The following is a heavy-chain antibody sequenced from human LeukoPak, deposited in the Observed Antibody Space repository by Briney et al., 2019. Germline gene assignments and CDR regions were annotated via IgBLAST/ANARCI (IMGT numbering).Heavy chain of an antibody. Sequence: PGGSLRPSCAASGFTFSSYSMNRVRQAPGKGLEWVSYISSSSSTIYYADSVKGRFTISRDNAKNSLYLQMNSLRDEDTAVYYCARFGSRGQDYYYYGMDVWGQGTTVTVSS. J-gene: IGHJ6*02. CDR3: ARFGSRGQDYYYYGMDV. V-gene: IGHV3-48*02. CDR2: ISSSSSTI. CDR1: GFTFSSYS. D-gene: IGHD3-3*01.